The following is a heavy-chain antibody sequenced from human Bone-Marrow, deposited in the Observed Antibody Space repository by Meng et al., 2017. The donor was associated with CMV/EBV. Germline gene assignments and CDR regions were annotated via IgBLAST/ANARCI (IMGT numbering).Heavy chain of an antibody. CDR1: GGTFSSYA. CDR2: IIPIFGTA. D-gene: IGHD3-22*01. CDR3: AREGQYYYDSSGSFDY. Sequence: SVKVSCKASGGTFSSYAISWVRQAPGQGPEWMGGIIPIFGTANYAQKFQGRVTITTDESTSTAYMELSSLRSEDTAVYYCAREGQYYYDSSGSFDYCGQGTLVTVSS. V-gene: IGHV1-69*05. J-gene: IGHJ4*02.